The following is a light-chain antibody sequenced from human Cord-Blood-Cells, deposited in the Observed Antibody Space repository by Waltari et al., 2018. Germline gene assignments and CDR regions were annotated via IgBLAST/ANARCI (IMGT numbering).Light chain of an antibody. J-gene: IGKJ2*01. Sequence: DIVMTQTPLSLSVTPGQPASISCKSSQSLLHSDGKTYLYWYLQKPGQPPQLLTYEVSTRFSDVHNTTPYSGSGPHYTLKISRAPAEDVGVYYCMQSIQLPYTSGQGTKLEIK. CDR2: EVS. V-gene: IGKV2D-29*01. CDR1: QSLLHSDGKTY. CDR3: MQSIQLPYT.